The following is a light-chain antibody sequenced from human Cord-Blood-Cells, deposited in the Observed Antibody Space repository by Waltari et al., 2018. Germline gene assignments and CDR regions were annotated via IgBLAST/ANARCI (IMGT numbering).Light chain of an antibody. J-gene: IGKJ2*03. CDR1: QSISSY. CDR2: AAS. CDR3: QQSYSIPYS. Sequence: IQMTQSQSSMSASVGDRVTITCRASQSISSYLNWYQQKPGKAPNLLIYAASSLQSGVPSSFSGSGSGTDFTLTISSLQPEDFATYYCQQSYSIPYSFGQGTTLEIK. V-gene: IGKV1-39*01.